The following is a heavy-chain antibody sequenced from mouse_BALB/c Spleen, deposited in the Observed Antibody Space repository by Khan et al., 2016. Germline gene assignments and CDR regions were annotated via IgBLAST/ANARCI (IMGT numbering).Heavy chain of an antibody. V-gene: IGHV2-5*01. J-gene: IGHJ4*01. CDR1: GFLLTSYG. Sequence: QVQLKQSGPGLVQPSQSLSITCTVSGFLLTSYGVHWVRQSPGKGLEWLGVIWRAGGTDYNAAFMSRLRIPRDTSKSQVFFKMTSLQADDNAMYCCAKEEGNYVMDYVGQGTSVTVSS. D-gene: IGHD2-1*01. CDR3: AKEEGNYVMDY. CDR2: IWRAGGT.